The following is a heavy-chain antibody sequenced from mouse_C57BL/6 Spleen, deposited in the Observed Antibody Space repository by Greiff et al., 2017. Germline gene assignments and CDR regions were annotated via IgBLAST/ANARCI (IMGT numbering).Heavy chain of an antibody. Sequence: VQLQQSGPVLVKPGASVKMSCKASGYTFTDYYMNWVKQSHGKSLEWIGVINPYNGGTSYNQKFKGKATLTVDKSSSTAYLVLNSLTSEDSAVYYCERKANYGYFDVGGTGTTVTVSS. CDR1: GYTFTDYY. V-gene: IGHV1-19*01. CDR3: ERKANYGYFDV. CDR2: INPYNGGT. J-gene: IGHJ1*03.